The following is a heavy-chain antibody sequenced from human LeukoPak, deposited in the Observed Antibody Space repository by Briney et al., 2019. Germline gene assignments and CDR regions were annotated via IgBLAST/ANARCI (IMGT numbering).Heavy chain of an antibody. V-gene: IGHV4-34*01. D-gene: IGHD3-10*01. Sequence: SSETLSLTCAVYGGSFSGDYWSWIRQPPGKGLEWIGEINHSGCTNYNPSLKSRVTISVDTSKNQFSLKLSSVTAADTAVYYCARGRNLWFGELWGLWGQGTLVTVSS. CDR1: GGSFSGDY. J-gene: IGHJ4*02. CDR3: ARGRNLWFGELWGL. CDR2: INHSGCT.